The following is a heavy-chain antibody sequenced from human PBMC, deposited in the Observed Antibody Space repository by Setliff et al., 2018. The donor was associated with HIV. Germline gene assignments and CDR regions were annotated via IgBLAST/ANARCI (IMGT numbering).Heavy chain of an antibody. J-gene: IGHJ6*03. V-gene: IGHV3-15*01. Sequence: PGGSLRLSCAASGFTFSTAYMSWVRQAPGKGLEWVGRIKSKTEGGTTDYAAPVKGRFTISRDDSKNTVYLQMNSLKTEDTAIYYCTTDRGSGSTLYYYYYYMDVWGKGTMVTVSS. CDR3: TTDRGSGSTLYYYYYYMDV. CDR2: IKSKTEGGTT. CDR1: GFTFSTAY. D-gene: IGHD1-26*01.